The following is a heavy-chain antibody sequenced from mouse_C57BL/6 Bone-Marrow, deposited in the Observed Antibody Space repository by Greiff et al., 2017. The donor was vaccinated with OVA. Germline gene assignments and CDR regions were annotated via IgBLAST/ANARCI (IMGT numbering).Heavy chain of an antibody. J-gene: IGHJ1*03. CDR3: ARGDLLWLRRDPFYWYFDV. CDR1: DSEVFPIAY. Sequence: QVQLQQSGSELRSPGSSVKLSCKDFDSEVFPIAYMSWVRQKPGHGFEWIGGILPSIGRTIYGEKFEDKATLDADTLSNTAYLELNSLTSEDSAIYYCARGDLLWLRRDPFYWYFDVWGTGTTVTVFS. D-gene: IGHD2-2*01. V-gene: IGHV15-2*01. CDR2: ILPSIGRT.